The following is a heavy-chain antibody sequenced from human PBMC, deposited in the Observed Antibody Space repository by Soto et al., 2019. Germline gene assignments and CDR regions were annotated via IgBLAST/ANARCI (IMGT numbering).Heavy chain of an antibody. CDR2: INHSGST. CDR3: ARAYCSGGSCYKTIRMNFDL. V-gene: IGHV4-34*01. J-gene: IGHJ2*01. D-gene: IGHD2-15*01. Sequence: QVQLQQWGAGLLKPSETLSLTCAVYGGSFSGSYWSWIRQPPGKGLECIGEINHSGSTNYNPSLKSRVTISVDTSKNQFSLKLSSVTAADTAVYYCARAYCSGGSCYKTIRMNFDLWGRGTLVTVSS. CDR1: GGSFSGSY.